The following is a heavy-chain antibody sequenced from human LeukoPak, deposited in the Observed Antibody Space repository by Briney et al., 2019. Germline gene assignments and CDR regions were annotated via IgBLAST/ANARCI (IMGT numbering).Heavy chain of an antibody. CDR2: IRSNSSCI. CDR3: ARRLGYCIGGSGTCYSSDAIDI. Sequence: PGGSLRLSCAASAFTFSSYTMNWVRQAPGKGLEWLSSIRSNSSCIYYADSVKGRFTISRDNAKNTLFLQMNRLRAEDTAVYYCARRLGYCIGGSGTCYSSDAIDISGEGTMVSVSS. J-gene: IGHJ3*02. V-gene: IGHV3-21*01. D-gene: IGHD2-15*01. CDR1: AFTFSSYT.